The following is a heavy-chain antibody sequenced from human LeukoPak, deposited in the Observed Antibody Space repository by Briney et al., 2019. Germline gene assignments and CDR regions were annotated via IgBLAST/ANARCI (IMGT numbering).Heavy chain of an antibody. CDR1: GYTFSDYY. D-gene: IGHD7-27*01. J-gene: IGHJ4*02. CDR3: TTAPPPNIASTGGWIGTCFDY. Sequence: ASVKVSCKASGYTFSDYYIHWVRQAPGQGLEWMGWINPNSGGTNNPQKVQGRDTMTRDTTISTAYMELSNLRSDDTALYYGTTAPPPNIASTGGWIGTCFDYWGQGTLVTVSS. CDR2: INPNSGGT. V-gene: IGHV1-2*02.